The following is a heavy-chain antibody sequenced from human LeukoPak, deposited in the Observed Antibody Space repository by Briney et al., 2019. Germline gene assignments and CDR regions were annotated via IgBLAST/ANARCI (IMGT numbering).Heavy chain of an antibody. Sequence: SETLSLTCTVSGGSISGYYWTWIRQPPEKGLEWIGFIYYTGSASYNPSLKSRVTISVDTSKNQFSLHLSSVTAADTAVYYCARDLYRNCSSTSCYMDDYYYYMDVWGKGTTVTVSS. CDR2: IYYTGSA. D-gene: IGHD2-2*02. V-gene: IGHV4-59*01. CDR1: GGSISGYY. CDR3: ARDLYRNCSSTSCYMDDYYYYMDV. J-gene: IGHJ6*03.